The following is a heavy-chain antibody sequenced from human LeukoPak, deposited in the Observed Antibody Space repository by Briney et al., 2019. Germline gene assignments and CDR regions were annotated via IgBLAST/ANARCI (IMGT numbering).Heavy chain of an antibody. Sequence: SETLSLTCTVSGGSISSYYWSWIRQPPGKGLEWIGYIYYSGSTNYNPSLKSRVTMSVDTSKNQFSLKLSSVTAADTAVYYCARDSVGATDYFDYWGQGTLVTVSS. D-gene: IGHD1-26*01. CDR3: ARDSVGATDYFDY. CDR1: GGSISSYY. CDR2: IYYSGST. J-gene: IGHJ4*02. V-gene: IGHV4-59*12.